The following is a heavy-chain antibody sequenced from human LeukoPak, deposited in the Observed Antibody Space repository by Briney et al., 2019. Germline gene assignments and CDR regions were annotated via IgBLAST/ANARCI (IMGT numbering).Heavy chain of an antibody. CDR1: GLTFSSYD. CDR3: STGGAPAGHAYHV. V-gene: IGHV3-13*01. J-gene: IGHJ3*01. CDR2: IGTVGDT. Sequence: GGALRLSCTASGLTFSSYDMHWVRQVTGKGLEWVSAIGTVGDTHYQGSVKGRFTISRENAKNSVYLQMNNLRAGDTAVYYCSTGGAPAGHAYHVWGQGTMVTVSS. D-gene: IGHD6-13*01.